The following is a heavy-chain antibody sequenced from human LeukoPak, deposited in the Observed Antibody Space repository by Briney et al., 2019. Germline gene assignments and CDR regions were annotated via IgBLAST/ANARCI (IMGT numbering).Heavy chain of an antibody. V-gene: IGHV1-18*01. J-gene: IGHJ6*03. D-gene: IGHD6-13*01. CDR2: IIAYNCNT. CDR1: GYTFTSYG. Sequence: GPMKVSCKASGYTFTSYGISWVRQAPGQGLEWMGWIIAYNCNTNYAQKLQGRVTMTTDTSTSPGYMELRSLRFDDTAVYYCARYLAAAGSSRYYYYRDVWGKGTTVTISS. CDR3: ARYLAAAGSSRYYYYRDV.